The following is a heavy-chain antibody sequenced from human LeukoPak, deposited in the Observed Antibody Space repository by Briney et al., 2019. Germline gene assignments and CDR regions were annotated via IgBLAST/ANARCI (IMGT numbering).Heavy chain of an antibody. Sequence: ASVKVSCKAAGYTFTTHYMHWVGPDPGQGREWMGRIKPSGGSANFAQKFQGRVTMTRDTSTSTVYMEVSSLRSEDTAVYYCARGVSYDISGYHLDYWGQGTLVTVSS. D-gene: IGHD3-22*01. CDR3: ARGVSYDISGYHLDY. V-gene: IGHV1-46*01. CDR2: IKPSGGSA. J-gene: IGHJ4*02. CDR1: GYTFTTHY.